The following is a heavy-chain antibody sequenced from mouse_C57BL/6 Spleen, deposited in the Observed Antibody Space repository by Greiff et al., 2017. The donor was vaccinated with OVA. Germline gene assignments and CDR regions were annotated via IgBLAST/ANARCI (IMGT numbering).Heavy chain of an antibody. CDR1: GYTFTSYW. V-gene: IGHV1-55*01. CDR2: IYPGSGST. J-gene: IGHJ4*01. CDR3: ARTGTDCAMDY. D-gene: IGHD4-1*01. Sequence: VQLQQSGAELVKPGASVKMSCKASGYTFTSYWITWVKQRPGQGLEWIGDIYPGSGSTNYNEKFKSKATLTVDTSSSTAYMQLSSLTSEDSAVYYCARTGTDCAMDYGGQGTSVTVSS.